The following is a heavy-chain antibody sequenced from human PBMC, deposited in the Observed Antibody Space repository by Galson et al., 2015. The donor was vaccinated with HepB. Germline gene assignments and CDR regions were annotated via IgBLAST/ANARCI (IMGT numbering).Heavy chain of an antibody. CDR3: ATDLGWIYYDSSGFSG. J-gene: IGHJ4*02. Sequence: SCKVSGYTLTELSMHWVRQAPGKGLEWMGGFDPEDGETIYAQKFQGRVTMTEDTSTDTAYMELSSLRSEDTAVYYCATDLGWIYYDSSGFSGWGQGTLVTVSS. V-gene: IGHV1-24*01. D-gene: IGHD3-22*01. CDR1: GYTLTELS. CDR2: FDPEDGET.